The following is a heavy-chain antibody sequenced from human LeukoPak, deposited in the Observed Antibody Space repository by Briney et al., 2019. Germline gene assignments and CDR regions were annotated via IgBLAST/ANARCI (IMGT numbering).Heavy chain of an antibody. D-gene: IGHD3-22*01. CDR2: INSDGSST. CDR3: ATKTYYYDSSGYYNGNYFDY. Sequence: PGGSLRLSCAASGFTFSSYWMHWVRQAPGKGLVWVSRINSDGSSTSYADSVKGRFTISRDNAKNSLYLQMNSLRAEDTAVYYCATKTYYYDSSGYYNGNYFDYWGQGTLVTVSS. CDR1: GFTFSSYW. J-gene: IGHJ4*02. V-gene: IGHV3-74*01.